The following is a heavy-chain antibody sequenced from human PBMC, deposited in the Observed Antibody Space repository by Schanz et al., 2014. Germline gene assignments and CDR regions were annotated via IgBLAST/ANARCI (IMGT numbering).Heavy chain of an antibody. V-gene: IGHV3-15*01. CDR1: GLTFTSAW. CDR2: IKGKTDGGTA. CDR3: VSSGSYSSYAI. J-gene: IGHJ4*02. Sequence: EVQLVESGGGLVKPGGSLRLSCATSGLTFTSAWMSWVRQAPGKGLEWVDRIKGKTDGGTADYAAPMKGRFTISRDDSKNTLCLQMNSLRAEDTAVYHCVSSGSYSSYAIWGQGTLVTVSS. D-gene: IGHD3-10*01.